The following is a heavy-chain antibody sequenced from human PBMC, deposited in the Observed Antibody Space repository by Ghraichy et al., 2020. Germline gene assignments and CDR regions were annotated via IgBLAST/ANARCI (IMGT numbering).Heavy chain of an antibody. V-gene: IGHV3-30*18. CDR3: AKGRTRGGSTPEFDY. CDR1: GFTFSSYG. CDR2: ISYDGSNK. J-gene: IGHJ4*02. D-gene: IGHD1/OR15-1a*01. Sequence: GGSLRLSCAASGFTFSSYGMHWVRQAPGKGLEWVAVISYDGSNKYYADSVKGRFTISRDNSKNTLYLQMNSLRAEDTAVYYCAKGRTRGGSTPEFDYWGQGTLVTVSS.